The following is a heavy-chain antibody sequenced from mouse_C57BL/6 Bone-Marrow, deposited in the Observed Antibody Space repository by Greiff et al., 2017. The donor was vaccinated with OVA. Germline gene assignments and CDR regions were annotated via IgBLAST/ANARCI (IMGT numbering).Heavy chain of an antibody. J-gene: IGHJ4*01. CDR3: ARPIYYGNYVAMDY. V-gene: IGHV5-6*01. Sequence: EVHLVESGGDLVKPGGSLKLSCAASGFTFSSYGMSWVRQTPDKRLEWVATISSGGSYTYYPDSVKGRFTISRDNAKNTLYLQMSSLKYEDTAMYYCARPIYYGNYVAMDYWGQGTSVTVSS. D-gene: IGHD2-1*01. CDR1: GFTFSSYG. CDR2: ISSGGSYT.